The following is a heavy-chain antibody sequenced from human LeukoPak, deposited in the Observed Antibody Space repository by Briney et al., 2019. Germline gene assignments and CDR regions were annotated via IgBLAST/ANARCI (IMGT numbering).Heavy chain of an antibody. Sequence: SETLSLTCTVSGGSISSSYWNWIRQPPGERPEWIAYIHNSGTTKYNPSLKSRITISMDTSKNQFSLKLNSVTAADTAVYYCASDHPPAGFHWGQGTLVTVSS. V-gene: IGHV4-59*12. CDR3: ASDHPPAGFH. D-gene: IGHD6-19*01. CDR2: IHNSGTT. J-gene: IGHJ4*02. CDR1: GGSISSSY.